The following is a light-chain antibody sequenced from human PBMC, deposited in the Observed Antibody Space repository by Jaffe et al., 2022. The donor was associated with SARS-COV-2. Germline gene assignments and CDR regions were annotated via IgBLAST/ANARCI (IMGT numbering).Light chain of an antibody. CDR1: QSFNSNF. J-gene: IGKJ4*01. CDR2: GVS. CDR3: QQYGDSPLT. V-gene: IGKV3-20*01. Sequence: VLTQSPGTLSLSPGERATLSCRASQSFNSNFFAWYQQKPGQAPRLLIYGVSSRATGIPARFSGSGSGTDFTLTISRLEPEDFAVYYCQQYGDSPLTFGGGTKV.